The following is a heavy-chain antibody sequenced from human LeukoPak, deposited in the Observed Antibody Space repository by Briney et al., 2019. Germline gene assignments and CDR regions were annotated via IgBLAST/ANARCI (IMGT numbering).Heavy chain of an antibody. CDR3: ARVSSYSSSXXXSDY. Sequence: PSETLSLTCTVSGGSISSYYWSWIRQPAGKGLEWIGRIYTSGSTNYNPSLKSRVTMSVDTSKNQFSLKLSSVTAADTAVYYCARVSSYSSSXXXSDYWGQGTMVTVSS. D-gene: IGHD6-13*01. V-gene: IGHV4-4*07. CDR2: IYTSGST. J-gene: IGHJ4*02. CDR1: GGSISSYY.